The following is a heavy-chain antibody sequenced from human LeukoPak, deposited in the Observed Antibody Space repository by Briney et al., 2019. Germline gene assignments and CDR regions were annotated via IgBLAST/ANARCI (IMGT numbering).Heavy chain of an antibody. CDR1: GGSISSYY. CDR3: ARRRGYSLDY. J-gene: IGHJ4*02. V-gene: IGHV4-59*08. D-gene: IGHD5-18*01. CDR2: IYYSGST. Sequence: SETLSLTCTVSGGSISSYYWSWIRQPRGKGLEWIGNIYYSGSTNYNPSLKSRVTISVDTSKNQFSLKLSSVTAADTAVYYCARRRGYSLDYWGQGTLVTVSS.